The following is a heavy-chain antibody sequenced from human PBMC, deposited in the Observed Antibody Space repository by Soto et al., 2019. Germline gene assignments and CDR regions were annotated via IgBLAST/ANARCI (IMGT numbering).Heavy chain of an antibody. CDR1: GFSLTTTGVG. CDR2: IYWDDDK. V-gene: IGHV2-5*02. D-gene: IGHD2-15*01. J-gene: IGHJ4*02. CDR3: AHRAVLCSGGTCYSHPFDF. Sequence: QITLKESGPTLVKPTQTLTLTCTFSGFSLTTTGVGVGWIRQPPGKALEWLAIIYWDDDKRYSPSLKSRLTIPKDTSKNQVVLTMTNMDAVDTATYFCAHRAVLCSGGTCYSHPFDFWGQGTLVTVSS.